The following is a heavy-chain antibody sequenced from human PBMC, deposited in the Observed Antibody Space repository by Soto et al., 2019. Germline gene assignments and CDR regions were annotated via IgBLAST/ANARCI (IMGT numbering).Heavy chain of an antibody. CDR3: ARDIESVTAKHFFYYYAMDV. CDR1: GYTFISYG. Sequence: ASVKVSCKASGYTFISYGISWVRQAPGQGLEWMGWVSANNGHTNYAQNLQGRVSMTTDTSTSTAYMELRGLTFDDTAVYYCARDIESVTAKHFFYYYAMDVWGQGTTVTVSS. D-gene: IGHD2-8*01. J-gene: IGHJ6*02. CDR2: VSANNGHT. V-gene: IGHV1-18*01.